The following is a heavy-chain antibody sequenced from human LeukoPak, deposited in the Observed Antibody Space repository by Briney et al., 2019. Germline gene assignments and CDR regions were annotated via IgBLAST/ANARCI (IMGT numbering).Heavy chain of an antibody. D-gene: IGHD2-2*01. J-gene: IGHJ5*02. CDR3: ARGKYSTSWAPFDP. Sequence: GGSLRLSCVGSEFTFSIYALNWVRQAPGRGLEWVSTISASGDRTFYADSVKGRLSISRDNSKNTLFLHMSSLRVEDTAVYYCARGKYSTSWAPFDPWGQGTQVTVSA. V-gene: IGHV3-23*01. CDR1: EFTFSIYA. CDR2: ISASGDRT.